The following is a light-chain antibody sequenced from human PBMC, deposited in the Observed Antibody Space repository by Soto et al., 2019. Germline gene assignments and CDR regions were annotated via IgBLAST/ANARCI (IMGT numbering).Light chain of an antibody. CDR3: QQYSSYPT. CDR1: QSISSW. Sequence: DIQMTQSPSTLSASVGDRVTITCRASQSISSWLAWYQQKPGKAPKLLVYTASSLESGVLSRFSGSGSGTDFTLTISSLQPDDFATYYCQQYSSYPTFAHGTKVEIK. CDR2: TAS. J-gene: IGKJ1*01. V-gene: IGKV1-5*03.